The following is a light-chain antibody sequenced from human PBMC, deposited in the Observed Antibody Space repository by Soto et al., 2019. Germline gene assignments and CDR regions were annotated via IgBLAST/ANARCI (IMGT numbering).Light chain of an antibody. CDR2: DVS. V-gene: IGKV3-11*01. CDR1: QNISNY. J-gene: IGKJ1*01. CDR3: PQSYSTPWT. Sequence: IHSAATVSVSPGERATLSCRASQNISNYLIWYQQKPGQAPRLLIYDVSNRATDIPARFSGSGSGTDFTLTISSLQPEDFATYCCPQSYSTPWTFGQGAKVDIK.